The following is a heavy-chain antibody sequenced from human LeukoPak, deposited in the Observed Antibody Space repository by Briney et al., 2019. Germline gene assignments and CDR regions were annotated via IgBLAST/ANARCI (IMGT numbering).Heavy chain of an antibody. V-gene: IGHV6-1*01. CDR2: TYYRSKWSN. Sequence: PSQTLSLTCAISGDSVSSNLVTWNWIRQSPSRGLEWLGRTYYRSKWSNDYAVSVKSRITIKPDTSKNQFSLQLNSVTPEDTAVYYCVRVLSGIFYDWGQGTLLTVSS. D-gene: IGHD1-26*01. CDR3: VRVLSGIFYD. J-gene: IGHJ4*02. CDR1: GDSVSSNLVT.